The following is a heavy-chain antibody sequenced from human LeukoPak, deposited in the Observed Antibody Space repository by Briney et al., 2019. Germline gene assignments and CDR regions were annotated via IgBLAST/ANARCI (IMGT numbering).Heavy chain of an antibody. V-gene: IGHV3-48*03. CDR1: TFTFSIYE. CDR3: ARETDSPRFDY. CDR2: ISSSGSTI. D-gene: IGHD3-22*01. J-gene: IGHJ4*02. Sequence: GGSLRLSCAASTFTFSIYEMNWVRQAPGKGLEWVSYISSSGSTIYYADSVQGRFTISRDNAKNSLYLQMNSLRAEDTAVYYCARETDSPRFDYWGQGTLVPVSS.